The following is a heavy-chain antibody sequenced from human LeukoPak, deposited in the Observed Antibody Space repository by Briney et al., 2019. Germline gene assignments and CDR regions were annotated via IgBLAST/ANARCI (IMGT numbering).Heavy chain of an antibody. CDR2: ITPIFGTA. Sequence: ASVKVSCKASGGTFSSYAISWVRQAPGQGLEWMGGITPIFGTANYAQKFQGRVTITADESTSTAYMELSSLRSEDTAVYYCAKDYVSGDGYWDFDYWGQGTLVTVSS. D-gene: IGHD5-24*01. J-gene: IGHJ4*02. CDR3: AKDYVSGDGYWDFDY. CDR1: GGTFSSYA. V-gene: IGHV1-69*01.